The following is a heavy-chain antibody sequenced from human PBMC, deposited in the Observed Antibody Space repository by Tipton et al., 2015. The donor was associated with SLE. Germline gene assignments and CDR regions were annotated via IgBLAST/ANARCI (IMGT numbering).Heavy chain of an antibody. J-gene: IGHJ4*02. V-gene: IGHV4-61*09. D-gene: IGHD2-21*01. CDR2: IHTSGST. Sequence: TLSLTCSVSGASVSLGSYYWSWIRQPAGKALEWIGHIHTSGSTNYNPSLESRVTISADKSKRQFSLKVRSVSAADTAVYYCARRRYCGGAKCYFFDYWGQGMLVTVSP. CDR1: GASVSLGSYY. CDR3: ARRRYCGGAKCYFFDY.